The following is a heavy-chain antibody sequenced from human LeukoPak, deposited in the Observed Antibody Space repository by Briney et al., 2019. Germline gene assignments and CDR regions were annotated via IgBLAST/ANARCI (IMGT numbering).Heavy chain of an antibody. V-gene: IGHV3-48*01. CDR2: ITNSGNSK. CDR1: EFTFSSYS. D-gene: IGHD2-15*01. Sequence: GGSLRLSCAASEFTFSSYSMNWVRQAPGKGLEWVSYITNSGNSKSYADSVKSRFTISRDNTKSSLYLQMNGLRAEDTAVYYCARTGGCSGGSCYSGWDYFDYWGQGTLVTVSS. J-gene: IGHJ4*02. CDR3: ARTGGCSGGSCYSGWDYFDY.